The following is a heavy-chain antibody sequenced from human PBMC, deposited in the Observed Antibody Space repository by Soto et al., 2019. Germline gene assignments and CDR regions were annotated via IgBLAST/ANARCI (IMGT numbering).Heavy chain of an antibody. D-gene: IGHD1-20*01. V-gene: IGHV1-69*06. CDR3: ARGAPGSSNWRYGLQTFDS. CDR1: GGTFSNYA. CDR2: IIPIFDTA. Sequence: QVQLVQSGAEVKKPGSSVKVSCKASGGTFSNYAISWVRQAPGQGLEWMGGIIPIFDTANYAQKFQGRVTIIADKSTYTLYLQLSSLRSEDTAVYYCARGAPGSSNWRYGLQTFDSWGQGSLVTVSS. J-gene: IGHJ5*01.